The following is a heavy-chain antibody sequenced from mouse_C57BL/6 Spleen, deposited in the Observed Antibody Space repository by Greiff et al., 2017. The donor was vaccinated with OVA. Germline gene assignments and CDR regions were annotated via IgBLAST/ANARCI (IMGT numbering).Heavy chain of an antibody. J-gene: IGHJ1*03. Sequence: EMHLVESGGGLVQSGRSLRLSCATSGFTFSDFYMEWVRQAPGKGLEWIAASRNKANDYTTEYSASVKGRFIVSRDTSQSILYLQMNALRAEDTAIYYCARDARGDPWYFDVWGTGTTVTVSS. D-gene: IGHD2-13*01. V-gene: IGHV7-1*01. CDR1: GFTFSDFY. CDR3: ARDARGDPWYFDV. CDR2: SRNKANDYTT.